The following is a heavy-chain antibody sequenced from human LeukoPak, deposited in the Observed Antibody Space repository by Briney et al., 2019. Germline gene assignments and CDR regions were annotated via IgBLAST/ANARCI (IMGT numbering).Heavy chain of an antibody. D-gene: IGHD4-17*01. CDR1: GGSIRTYY. J-gene: IGHJ4*02. V-gene: IGHV4-59*12. CDR3: ASAPPPDFPEYGDYPEGGFDY. CDR2: FYYSGST. Sequence: PSETLSLTCTDSGGSIRTYYTSWIRQSPGKGLEWIGNFYYSGSTHYNPSLKSRVAILVDTSKNQFSLKLSSVTAADTAVYYCASAPPPDFPEYGDYPEGGFDYSRQGTLVTVSS.